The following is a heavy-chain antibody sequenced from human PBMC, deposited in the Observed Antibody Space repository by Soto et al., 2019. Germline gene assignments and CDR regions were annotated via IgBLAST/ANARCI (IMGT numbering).Heavy chain of an antibody. Sequence: EVQLVESGGGLVQPGGSLRLSCAASGFTFSSYEMNWVRQAPGKGLERVSYISSSGSTIYYADSVKGRFTISRDNAKNSLYLQMKSLRAEDTAVYYCARDLVAAAGPSPGRFDPWGQGTLVTVSS. V-gene: IGHV3-48*03. CDR3: ARDLVAAAGPSPGRFDP. D-gene: IGHD6-13*01. CDR2: ISSSGSTI. CDR1: GFTFSSYE. J-gene: IGHJ5*02.